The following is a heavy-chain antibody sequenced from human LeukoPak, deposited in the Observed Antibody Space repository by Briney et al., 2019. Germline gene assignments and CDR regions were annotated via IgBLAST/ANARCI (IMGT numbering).Heavy chain of an antibody. D-gene: IGHD3-22*01. J-gene: IGHJ4*02. Sequence: GGSLRLSCAASGFTFSSYWMSWVRQAPGKGLEWVANIKQDGSEKYYVDSVKGRFTISRDNAKNSLYLQMNSPRAEDTAVYYCARGGSYYDSSGYYRAAEIDYWGQGTLVTVSS. CDR2: IKQDGSEK. CDR3: ARGGSYYDSSGYYRAAEIDY. V-gene: IGHV3-7*01. CDR1: GFTFSSYW.